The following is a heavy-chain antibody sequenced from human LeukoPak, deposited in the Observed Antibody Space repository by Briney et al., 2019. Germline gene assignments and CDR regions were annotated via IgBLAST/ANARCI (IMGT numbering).Heavy chain of an antibody. Sequence: GGSLRLSCAASGFTVSSNYMSWVRQAPGKGLEWVSAISGSGGSTYYADSVKGRFTISRDNSKNTLYLQMNSLRAEDTAVYYCAKDRMVRGVSDYFDYWGQGTLVTVSS. J-gene: IGHJ4*02. V-gene: IGHV3-23*01. D-gene: IGHD3-10*01. CDR1: GFTVSSNY. CDR2: ISGSGGST. CDR3: AKDRMVRGVSDYFDY.